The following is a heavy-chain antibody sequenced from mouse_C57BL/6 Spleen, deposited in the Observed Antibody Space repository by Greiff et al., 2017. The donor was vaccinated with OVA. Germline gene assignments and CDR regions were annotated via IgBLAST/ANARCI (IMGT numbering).Heavy chain of an antibody. CDR1: GYTFTSYW. CDR2: IDPNSGGT. V-gene: IGHV1-72*01. J-gene: IGHJ4*01. Sequence: QVQLQQPGAELVKPGASVKLSCKASGYTFTSYWMHWVKQRPGRGLEWIGRIDPNSGGTKYNEKFKSKATLTVDKPSSTAYMPISSLTSEVSAVYYCARPHYYGSSYGYAMDYWGQGTSVTVSS. D-gene: IGHD1-1*01. CDR3: ARPHYYGSSYGYAMDY.